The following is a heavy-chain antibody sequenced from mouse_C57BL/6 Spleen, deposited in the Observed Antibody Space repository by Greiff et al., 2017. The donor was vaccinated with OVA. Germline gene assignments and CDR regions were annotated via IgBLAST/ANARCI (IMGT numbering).Heavy chain of an antibody. D-gene: IGHD3-2*02. CDR3: TRSRLRDWYFDV. Sequence: VQLQESGTVLARPGASVKMSCTTSGYTFTSYWMHWVKQRPGQGLEWIGAIYPGNSDTSYNQKFKGKAKLTAVTSASTAYMELSSLANKDSAVYYCTRSRLRDWYFDVWGTGTTVTVAS. CDR2: IYPGNSDT. CDR1: GYTFTSYW. V-gene: IGHV1-5*01. J-gene: IGHJ1*03.